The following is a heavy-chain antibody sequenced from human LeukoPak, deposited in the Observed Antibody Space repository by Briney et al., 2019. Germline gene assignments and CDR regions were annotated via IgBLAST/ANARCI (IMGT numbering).Heavy chain of an antibody. CDR2: ISSSSSTI. CDR1: GFTFSSYS. Sequence: GGSLRLSCAASGFTFSSYSMNWVRQAPGKGLEWVSCISSSSSTIYYADSVKGRFTISRDNAKNSLYLQMNSLRAEDTAVYYCARSYYYDSSGYYDFDYWGQGTLVTVSS. V-gene: IGHV3-48*01. D-gene: IGHD3-22*01. CDR3: ARSYYYDSSGYYDFDY. J-gene: IGHJ4*02.